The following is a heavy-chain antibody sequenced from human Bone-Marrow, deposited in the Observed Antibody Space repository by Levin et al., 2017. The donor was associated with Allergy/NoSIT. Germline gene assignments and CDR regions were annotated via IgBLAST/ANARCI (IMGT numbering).Heavy chain of an antibody. CDR2: IYYSGST. D-gene: IGHD3-3*01. CDR1: GGSISSSSYY. Sequence: SETLSLTCTVSGGSISSSSYYWGWIRQPPGKGLEWIGSIYYSGSTYYNPSLKSRVTISVDTSKNQFSLKLSSVTAADTAVYYCARQRGENPNYDFWSGYLSYYYDYGMDVWGQGTTVTVSS. V-gene: IGHV4-39*01. CDR3: ARQRGENPNYDFWSGYLSYYYDYGMDV. J-gene: IGHJ6*02.